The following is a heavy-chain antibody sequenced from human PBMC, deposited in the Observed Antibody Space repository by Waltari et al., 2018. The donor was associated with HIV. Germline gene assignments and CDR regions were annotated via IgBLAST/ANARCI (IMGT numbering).Heavy chain of an antibody. D-gene: IGHD3-22*01. CDR3: ARELKQLSPQDYDSPPRGFDI. Sequence: QVQLVQSGAEVKKPGSSVKVSCKASGGTFSSYAISWMRQAPGQGLEWMGGVIPIFDTSTYAQKFQGRVTITADESTSTAYMELSSLRSDDTAVYYCARELKQLSPQDYDSPPRGFDIWGQGTMVTVSS. J-gene: IGHJ3*02. V-gene: IGHV1-69*12. CDR1: GGTFSSYA. CDR2: VIPIFDTS.